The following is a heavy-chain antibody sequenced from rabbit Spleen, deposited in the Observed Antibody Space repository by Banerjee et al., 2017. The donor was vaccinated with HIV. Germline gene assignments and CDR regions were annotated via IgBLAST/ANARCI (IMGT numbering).Heavy chain of an antibody. J-gene: IGHJ6*01. D-gene: IGHD1-1*01. CDR2: IGAGVSYTT. CDR1: GFSFTYSDY. CDR3: ARDTSSSFSSYGMDL. V-gene: IGHV1S40*01. Sequence: QSLEESGGDLVKPGASLTLTCTASGFSFTYSDYMCWVRQPPGKGPEWIACIGAGVSYTTYYATWAKGRFTCSKTSSTTVTLQMTRLTAADTATYFCARDTSSSFSSYGMDLWGPGTLVTVS.